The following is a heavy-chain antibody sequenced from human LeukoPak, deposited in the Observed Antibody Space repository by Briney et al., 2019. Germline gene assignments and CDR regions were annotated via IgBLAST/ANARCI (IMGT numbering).Heavy chain of an antibody. D-gene: IGHD2-2*01. J-gene: IGHJ4*02. CDR1: GASISSSNCY. V-gene: IGHV4-39*01. CDR3: ARYCSSTSCLLDY. CDR2: IYYSGST. Sequence: SQTLSLTCTVSGASISSSNCYWGWIRQPPGKGLEWIGSIYYSGSTYYNPSLKSRVTISVDTSKNQFSLKLSSVTAADTAVYYCARYCSSTSCLLDYWGQGTLVTVSS.